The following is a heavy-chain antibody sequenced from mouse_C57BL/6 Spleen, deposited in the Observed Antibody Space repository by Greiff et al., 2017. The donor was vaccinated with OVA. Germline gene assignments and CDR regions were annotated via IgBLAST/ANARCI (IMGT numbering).Heavy chain of an antibody. CDR3: ARDNYGSSEGFDY. V-gene: IGHV5-4*01. Sequence: EVKLVESGGGLVKPGGSLKLSCAASGFTFSSYAMSWVRQTPEKRLEWVATISDGGSYTYYPDNVKGRFTISRDNAKNNLYLQMSHLKSEDTAMYYCARDNYGSSEGFDYWGQGTTLTVSS. D-gene: IGHD1-1*01. J-gene: IGHJ2*01. CDR2: ISDGGSYT. CDR1: GFTFSSYA.